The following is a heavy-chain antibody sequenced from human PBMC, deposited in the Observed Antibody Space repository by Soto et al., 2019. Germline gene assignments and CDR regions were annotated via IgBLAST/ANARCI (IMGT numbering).Heavy chain of an antibody. CDR2: IHYGGGT. CDR1: GGSMSSYY. D-gene: IGHD3-10*01. V-gene: IGHV4-59*01. Sequence: SETLSLTCTVSGGSMSSYYWTWIRQPPGKGLEWIGFIHYGGGTVYNPALRSRVTVAVDTSKNQFSLKLSSVTAADTAVYYCARFTMARGLALWYYYGMDVWGQGTTVTVSS. CDR3: ARFTMARGLALWYYYGMDV. J-gene: IGHJ6*02.